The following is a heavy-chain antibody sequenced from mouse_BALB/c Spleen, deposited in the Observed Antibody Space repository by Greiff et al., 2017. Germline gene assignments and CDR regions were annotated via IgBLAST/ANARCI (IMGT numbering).Heavy chain of an antibody. CDR2: INPGSGGT. CDR1: GYAFTNYL. D-gene: IGHD1-3*01. J-gene: IGHJ4*01. CDR3: AGSSHYYAMDY. Sequence: QVQLQQSGAELVRPGTSVKVSCKASGYAFTNYLIEWVKQRPGQGLEWIGVINPGSGGTNYNEKFKGKATLTADKSSSTAYMQLSSLTSDDSAVYFCAGSSHYYAMDYWGQGTSVTVSS. V-gene: IGHV1-54*01.